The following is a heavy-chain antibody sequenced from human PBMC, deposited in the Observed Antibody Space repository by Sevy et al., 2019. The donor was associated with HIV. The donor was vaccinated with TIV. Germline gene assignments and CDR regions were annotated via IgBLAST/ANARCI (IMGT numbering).Heavy chain of an antibody. CDR3: TRSGGYSDYGMDV. CDR1: GFTFITYD. V-gene: IGHV3-13*01. J-gene: IGHJ6*02. CDR2: VGPAGDT. D-gene: IGHD5-12*01. Sequence: GGSLRLSCAASGFTFITYDMHWVRHVTGKGLEWVPGVGPAGDTFYPGSVKGRFTISRENAKNSLYLQMNNLGAGDTAVYYCTRSGGYSDYGMDVWGQGTTVTVSS.